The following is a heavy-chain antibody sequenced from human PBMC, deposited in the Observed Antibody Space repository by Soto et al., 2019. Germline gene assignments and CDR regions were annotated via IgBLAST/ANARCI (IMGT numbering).Heavy chain of an antibody. Sequence: PGESLKISCKGSGSSFTSYWIGWVRQMPGKGLEWMGIIYPGDSDTRYSPSFQGQVTISADKSISTAYLQWSSLKAADTAMNYCARLQGDQGWVWVADPWGQGTLVTVSS. J-gene: IGHJ5*02. D-gene: IGHD6-13*01. CDR2: IYPGDSDT. V-gene: IGHV5-51*01. CDR1: GSSFTSYW. CDR3: ARLQGDQGWVWVADP.